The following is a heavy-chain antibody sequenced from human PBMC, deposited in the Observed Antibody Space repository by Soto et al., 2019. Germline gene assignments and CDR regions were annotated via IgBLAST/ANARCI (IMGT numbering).Heavy chain of an antibody. V-gene: IGHV1-3*01. CDR1: GYTFTSYG. CDR3: VRRHVSATGIDCFDP. CDR2: INAANGDT. J-gene: IGHJ5*02. Sequence: GDSVKVSCKASGYTFTSYGIHWVCQAPGQMLERMGWINAANGDTKYSPKFQGRVTITRDTSASTAYMELSSLRSEDTAVYYCVRRHVSATGIDCFDPWGQGTMVTVSS. D-gene: IGHD6-13*01.